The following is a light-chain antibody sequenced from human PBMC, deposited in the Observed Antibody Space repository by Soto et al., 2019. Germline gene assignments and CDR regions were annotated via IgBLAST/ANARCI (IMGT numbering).Light chain of an antibody. V-gene: IGLV2-14*01. CDR2: EVS. CDR3: SAYTSSSTPYVV. CDR1: SSDVGGYNY. Sequence: QSALTQPASVSGSPGQSITISCTGTSSDVGGYNYVSWYQQHPDKAPKLMIYEVSNRPSGVSNSFSGSKSGNTASLTISGLQAEAEADYYCSAYTSSSTPYVVFGGGTKLTVL. J-gene: IGLJ2*01.